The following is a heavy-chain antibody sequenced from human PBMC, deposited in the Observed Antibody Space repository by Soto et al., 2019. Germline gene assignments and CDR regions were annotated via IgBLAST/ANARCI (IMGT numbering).Heavy chain of an antibody. CDR3: AKGRDNRSGYRFNWFDP. J-gene: IGHJ5*02. D-gene: IGHD3-22*01. Sequence: ASVKVSCKASGYTFTSYGISWVRQAPGQGLEWMGWISAYNGNTNYAQKLQGRVTMTTDTSTSTTYMELRSLRSDDTAVYYCAKGRDNRSGYRFNWFDPWGQGSLVTVSS. CDR2: ISAYNGNT. CDR1: GYTFTSYG. V-gene: IGHV1-18*01.